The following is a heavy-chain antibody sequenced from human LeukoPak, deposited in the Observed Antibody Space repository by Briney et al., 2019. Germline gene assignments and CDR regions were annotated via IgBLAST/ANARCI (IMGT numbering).Heavy chain of an antibody. D-gene: IGHD3-10*01. V-gene: IGHV3-53*01. J-gene: IGHJ5*02. Sequence: GGSLRLSCAASGFTVSSNYMSWVRQAPGKGLEWVSVIYSGGSTYYADSVKGRFTISRDNSKNTLYLQMSSLRAEDTAVYYCARGPYGSGSSWFDPWGQGTLVTVSS. CDR1: GFTVSSNY. CDR3: ARGPYGSGSSWFDP. CDR2: IYSGGST.